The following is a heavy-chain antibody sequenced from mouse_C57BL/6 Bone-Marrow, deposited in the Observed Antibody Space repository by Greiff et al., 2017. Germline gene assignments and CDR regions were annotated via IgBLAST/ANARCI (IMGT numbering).Heavy chain of an antibody. CDR3: AIGDYGSSGYYFDY. Sequence: VQLQQPGAELVRPGSSVKLSCKASGYTFTSYWMDWVKQRPGQGLEWIGNIYPSDSETHYNQKFKDKATLTVDKSSSKDYMQLSSLTSEGSAVYDCAIGDYGSSGYYFDYGGQGTTLTVSA. V-gene: IGHV1-61*01. D-gene: IGHD1-1*01. J-gene: IGHJ2*01. CDR2: IYPSDSET. CDR1: GYTFTSYW.